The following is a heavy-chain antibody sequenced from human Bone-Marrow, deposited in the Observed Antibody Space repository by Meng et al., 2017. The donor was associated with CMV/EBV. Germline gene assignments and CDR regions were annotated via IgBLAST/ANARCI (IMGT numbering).Heavy chain of an antibody. Sequence: GGSLRLSCAASGFTFSSYSMNWVRQAPGKGLEWVSSISSSSSYIYYADSVKGRFTISRDNAKNSLYLQMNSLRAEDTAVYYCARDKWYCGGDCYPGMDVWGQGTTVTVS. CDR2: ISSSSSYI. D-gene: IGHD2-21*01. V-gene: IGHV3-21*01. CDR1: GFTFSSYS. CDR3: ARDKWYCGGDCYPGMDV. J-gene: IGHJ6*02.